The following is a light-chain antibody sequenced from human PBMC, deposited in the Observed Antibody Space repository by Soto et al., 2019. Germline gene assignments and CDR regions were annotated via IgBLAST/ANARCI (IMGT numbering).Light chain of an antibody. V-gene: IGKV3-20*01. Sequence: EIVLTQSPGTLSLSPGERATLSCRASQSVLSSFFAWYQQKPGQAPRLLIYDVSVRATVIPDRFSGSGSGTDVTLTINSLEPEDFAVYYCQQYENSVMYTFGQGTKLELK. CDR2: DVS. J-gene: IGKJ2*01. CDR1: QSVLSSF. CDR3: QQYENSVMYT.